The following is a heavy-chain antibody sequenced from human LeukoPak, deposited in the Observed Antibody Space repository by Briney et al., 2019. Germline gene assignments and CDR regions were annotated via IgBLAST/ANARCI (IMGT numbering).Heavy chain of an antibody. V-gene: IGHV3-74*01. CDR3: ARESEYFDWLLDY. J-gene: IGHJ4*02. Sequence: GGSLRLSCAASGFTFSRNWMHWVRQAPGKGLVWVSRISSDGSSTTYADSVKGRFIISRDNAKNTLYLQMNSLRVEDTAVYYCARESEYFDWLLDYWGQGTLVTVSS. CDR2: ISSDGSST. CDR1: GFTFSRNW. D-gene: IGHD3-9*01.